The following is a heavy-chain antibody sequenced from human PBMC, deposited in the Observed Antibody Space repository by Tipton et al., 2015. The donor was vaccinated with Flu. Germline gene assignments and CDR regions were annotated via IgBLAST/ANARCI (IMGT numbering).Heavy chain of an antibody. CDR2: IYTSGST. CDR1: GGSISSYY. Sequence: TLSLTCTVSGGSISSYYWSWIRQPAGKGLEWIGRIYTSGSTNYYPSLKSRVTMSVDTSKNQFSLKLSSVTAADTAVYYCARQEGEYSSSSGQDYWGQGTLVTVSS. D-gene: IGHD6-6*01. V-gene: IGHV4-4*07. CDR3: ARQEGEYSSSSGQDY. J-gene: IGHJ4*02.